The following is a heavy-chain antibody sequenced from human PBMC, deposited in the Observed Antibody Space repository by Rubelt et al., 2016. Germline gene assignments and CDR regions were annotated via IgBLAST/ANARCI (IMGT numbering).Heavy chain of an antibody. J-gene: IGHJ4*02. D-gene: IGHD4-17*01. Sequence: PSLKSRVTVSVDTSKKQFSLKLSSVSAADTAVYYCARLETTVTKRSFDYWGQGTLVTVSS. V-gene: IGHV4-39*01. CDR3: ARLETTVTKRSFDY.